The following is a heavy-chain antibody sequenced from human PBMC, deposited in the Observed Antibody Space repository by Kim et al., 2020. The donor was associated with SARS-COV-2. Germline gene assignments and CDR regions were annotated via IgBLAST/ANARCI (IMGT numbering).Heavy chain of an antibody. CDR1: GGSISSSSYY. D-gene: IGHD5-18*01. CDR2: IYYSGST. Sequence: SETLSLTCTVSGGSISSSSYYWGWIRQPPGKGLEWIGSIYYSGSTYYNPSLKSRVTISVDTSKNQFSLKLSSVTAADTAVYYCARLYFSGVLRIQLLGWDYWGQGTLVTVSS. CDR3: ARLYFSGVLRIQLLGWDY. V-gene: IGHV4-39*01. J-gene: IGHJ4*02.